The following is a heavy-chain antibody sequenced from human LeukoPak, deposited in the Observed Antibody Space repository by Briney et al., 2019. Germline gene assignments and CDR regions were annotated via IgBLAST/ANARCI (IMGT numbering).Heavy chain of an antibody. V-gene: IGHV4-4*02. CDR1: GGSVTSTNW. D-gene: IGHD3-3*01. J-gene: IGHJ4*02. CDR2: VHLDGRT. CDR3: AREGGFYRPLDY. Sequence: WETLPLTCDVSGGSVTSTNWWTWVRQPPGKGLEWIGEVHLDGRTNYTPSLKRRLIMSVDLPENPLSLKLTSATAADTAVYYCAREGGFYRPLDYSGQGTLLPLYS.